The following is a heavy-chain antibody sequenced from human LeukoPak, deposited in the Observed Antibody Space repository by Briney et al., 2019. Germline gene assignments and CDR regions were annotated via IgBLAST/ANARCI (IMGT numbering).Heavy chain of an antibody. Sequence: PSETLSLTCTVSGGSISSYYWSWIRQPPGKGLEWIGYIYYSGSTNYNPSLKSRVTISADTSKNQFSLKPSSVTAADTAVYYCARDPLMVYGFDPWGQGALVTVSS. CDR2: IYYSGST. CDR1: GGSISSYY. J-gene: IGHJ5*02. CDR3: ARDPLMVYGFDP. D-gene: IGHD2-8*01. V-gene: IGHV4-59*01.